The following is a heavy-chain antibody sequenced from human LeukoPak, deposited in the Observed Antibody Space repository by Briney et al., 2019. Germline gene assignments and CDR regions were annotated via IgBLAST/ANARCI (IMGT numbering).Heavy chain of an antibody. CDR1: GFTFSDYY. V-gene: IGHV3-11*01. J-gene: IGHJ4*02. D-gene: IGHD1-1*01. CDR2: ISGSGSTI. Sequence: SGGSLRLSCAASGFTFSDYYMSWIRQAPGKGLEWVSYISGSGSTIYSADSVKGRFTISRDNAKNSLYLQMSSLRTEDTAVYYCARQQLWLDYWGQGTLITVSS. CDR3: ARQQLWLDY.